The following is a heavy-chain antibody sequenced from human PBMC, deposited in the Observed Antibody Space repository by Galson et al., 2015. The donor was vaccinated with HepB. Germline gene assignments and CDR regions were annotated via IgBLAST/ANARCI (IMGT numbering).Heavy chain of an antibody. J-gene: IGHJ3*02. CDR1: GFTFSSYA. Sequence: SLRLSCAASGFTFSSYAMHWVRQAPGKGLEWVAVISYDGSNKYYADSVKGRFTISRDNSKNTLYLQMNSLRAEDTAVYYCAREGSAEAFDIWGQGTMVTVSS. V-gene: IGHV3-30-3*01. CDR3: AREGSAEAFDI. CDR2: ISYDGSNK.